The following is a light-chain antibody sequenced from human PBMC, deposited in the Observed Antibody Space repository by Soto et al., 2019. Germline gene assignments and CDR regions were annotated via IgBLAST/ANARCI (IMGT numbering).Light chain of an antibody. CDR3: QQLNSYPQT. CDR1: QGISSY. J-gene: IGKJ3*01. Sequence: DIQLTQSPSFLSASVGDRVTITCRASQGISSYLAWYQQKPGKAPKLLIYAASTLQSGVPSRFSGSGCGKEVTLAICSLQPEDFATYDCQQLNSYPQTFGPGTKVDIK. V-gene: IGKV1-9*01. CDR2: AAS.